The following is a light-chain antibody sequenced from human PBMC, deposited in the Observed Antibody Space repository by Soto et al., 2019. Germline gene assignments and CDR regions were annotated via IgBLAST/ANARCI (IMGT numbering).Light chain of an antibody. J-gene: IGKJ1*01. V-gene: IGKV4-1*01. CDR2: WAS. CDR1: QSILYSSNNKNY. Sequence: DIVMTQSPDSLAVSLGERATINCNQSILYSSNNKNYLAWYQQKPGQPPKLLIYWASTRESGVPDRFSGSGSGTDFTLTISSLQAEDVAVYYCQQYYNTPQNFGQGTKVEIK. CDR3: QQYYNTPQN.